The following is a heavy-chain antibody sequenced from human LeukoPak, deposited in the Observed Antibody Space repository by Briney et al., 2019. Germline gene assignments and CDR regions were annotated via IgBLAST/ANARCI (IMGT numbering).Heavy chain of an antibody. CDR2: IDDSGNT. D-gene: IGHD1-26*01. CDR1: GGSISRYY. CDR3: ARVGIGNWFDP. V-gene: IGHV4-59*01. J-gene: IGHJ5*02. Sequence: SETLSLTCTVSGGSISRYYWSWIRRPPGKGLEWIGYIDDSGNTNYNPSLKSQVTISVDKSKNQFSLKLSFVTAADTAMYYCARVGIGNWFDPWGQGTLVTVSS.